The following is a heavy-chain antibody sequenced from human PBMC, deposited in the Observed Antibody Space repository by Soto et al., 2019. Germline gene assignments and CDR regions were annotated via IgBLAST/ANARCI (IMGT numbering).Heavy chain of an antibody. D-gene: IGHD6-19*01. CDR1: GYTFTNYG. V-gene: IGHV1-18*01. Sequence: ASVKVSCKASGYTFTNYGISWVRQAPGQGLEWMGWISAYNGNTKYAQKLQGRVTMTTDTSTSTAYMELRSLRSDDTAVYYCARGVAGVQWDAFDIWGQGTMVTVSS. J-gene: IGHJ3*02. CDR2: ISAYNGNT. CDR3: ARGVAGVQWDAFDI.